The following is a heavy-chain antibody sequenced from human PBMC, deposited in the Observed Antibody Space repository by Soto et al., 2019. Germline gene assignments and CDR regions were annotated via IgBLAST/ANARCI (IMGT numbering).Heavy chain of an antibody. J-gene: IGHJ4*02. CDR2: INPSGGST. Sequence: ASVKVSCKASGGTFSSYAISWVRQAPGQGLEWMGIINPSGGSTSYAQKFQGRVTMTRDTSTSTVYMELSSLRSEDTAVYYCARALAVTLGFTVGYWGQGTLVTVSS. CDR3: ARALAVTLGFTVGY. D-gene: IGHD4-17*01. CDR1: GGTFSSYA. V-gene: IGHV1-46*03.